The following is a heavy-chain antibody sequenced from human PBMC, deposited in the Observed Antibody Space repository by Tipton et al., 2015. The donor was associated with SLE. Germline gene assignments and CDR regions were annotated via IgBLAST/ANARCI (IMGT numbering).Heavy chain of an antibody. D-gene: IGHD6-13*01. CDR1: GGSISSSNW. CDR3: ARAEQQREPFDY. CDR2: IYHSGST. V-gene: IGHV4-4*02. Sequence: GSLRLSCAVSGGSISSSNWWSWVRQPPGEGLEWIGEIYHSGSTNYNPSLKSRVTISVDKSKNQFSLKLSSVTAADTAVYYCARAEQQREPFDYWGQGTLVTVSS. J-gene: IGHJ4*02.